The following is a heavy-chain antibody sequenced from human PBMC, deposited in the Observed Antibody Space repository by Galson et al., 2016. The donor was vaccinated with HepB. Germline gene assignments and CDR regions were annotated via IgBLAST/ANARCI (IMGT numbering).Heavy chain of an antibody. CDR3: AKDLLPDYVWGSYRFQD. Sequence: SLRLSCAVSGFSFSTYAMSWVRQAPGTGLVWVSTIGGSGDNTYYADSVKGRFTISRDNSMNTLYLQMNSLRAEDTAVYYCAKDLLPDYVWGSYRFQDWGQGAPVTVSS. D-gene: IGHD3-16*02. CDR1: GFSFSTYA. J-gene: IGHJ4*02. CDR2: IGGSGDNT. V-gene: IGHV3-23*01.